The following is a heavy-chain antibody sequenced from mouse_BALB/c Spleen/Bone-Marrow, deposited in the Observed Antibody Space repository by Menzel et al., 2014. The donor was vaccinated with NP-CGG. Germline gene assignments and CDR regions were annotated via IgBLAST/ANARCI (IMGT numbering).Heavy chain of an antibody. V-gene: IGHV7-3*02. CDR3: ARDKGGILFDY. CDR2: IRNKANGYTT. Sequence: EVNVVESGGGLVQPGGSLRLSCATSGFTFTDYYMNWVRQPPGKALEWLGFIRNKANGYTTEYSASVKGRFTISRDNSQSILYLQMSTLRAEDSAAYYCARDKGGILFDYWGQGTTLTVSS. D-gene: IGHD1-1*02. J-gene: IGHJ2*01. CDR1: GFTFTDYY.